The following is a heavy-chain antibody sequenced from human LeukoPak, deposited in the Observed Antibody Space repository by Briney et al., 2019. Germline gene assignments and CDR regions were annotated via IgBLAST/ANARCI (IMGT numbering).Heavy chain of an antibody. CDR1: GGSISSYY. V-gene: IGHV4-4*07. J-gene: IGHJ4*02. CDR2: IYTSGST. D-gene: IGHD4/OR15-4a*01. CDR3: ALDTIGARPNFDY. Sequence: ASETLSITCTVSGGSISSYYWSWIRQPAGKGLEWIGRIYTSGSTNYNPSHKSRVTISVDTSKNQFSLNLSSVTAADTAVYYCALDTIGARPNFDYWGQGTMVTVSS.